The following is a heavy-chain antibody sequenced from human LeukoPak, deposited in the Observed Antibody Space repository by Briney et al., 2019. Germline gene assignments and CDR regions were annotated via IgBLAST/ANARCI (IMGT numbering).Heavy chain of an antibody. V-gene: IGHV4-61*05. CDR3: ARPGVGSGRYGAFDI. Sequence: SETLSLTCTVSGGSISSSSYYWGWIRQPPGKGLEWIGYIYYSGSTNYNPSLKSRVTISVDTSKNQFSLKLSSVTAADTAVYYCARPGVGSGRYGAFDIWGQGIMVTVSS. D-gene: IGHD5-18*01. J-gene: IGHJ3*02. CDR2: IYYSGST. CDR1: GGSISSSSYY.